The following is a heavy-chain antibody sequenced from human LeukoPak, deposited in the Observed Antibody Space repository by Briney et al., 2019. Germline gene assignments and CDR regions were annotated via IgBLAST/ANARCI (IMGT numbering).Heavy chain of an antibody. J-gene: IGHJ4*02. Sequence: PSQTLSLTCNVSGVSISRGGYYWSWIRQHPGKGLEWIGYINHSGGTSYSPSLKTRVTISADTSQSLFSLRLNSVTAADTAVYYCASRLDTTGYDYVDYWGQGTLVTVSS. V-gene: IGHV4-31*03. CDR1: GVSISRGGYY. CDR2: INHSGGT. CDR3: ASRLDTTGYDYVDY. D-gene: IGHD3-9*01.